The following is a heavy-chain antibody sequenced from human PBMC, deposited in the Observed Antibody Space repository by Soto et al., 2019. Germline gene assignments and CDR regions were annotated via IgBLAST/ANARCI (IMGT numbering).Heavy chain of an antibody. J-gene: IGHJ4*02. V-gene: IGHV1-69*02. CDR2: IIPILGIA. CDR3: ARSDGSGSHVLESDY. D-gene: IGHD3-10*01. Sequence: QVQLVQSGAEVKKPGSSVKVSCKASGGTFSSYTISWVRQAPGQGLEWMGRIIPILGIANYAQKFQGRVTITADKSTSTAYMELSSLRSEDTAVYYCARSDGSGSHVLESDYWGQGTLVTVSS. CDR1: GGTFSSYT.